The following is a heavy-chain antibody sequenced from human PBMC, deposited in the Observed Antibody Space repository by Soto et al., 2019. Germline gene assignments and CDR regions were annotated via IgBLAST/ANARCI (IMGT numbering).Heavy chain of an antibody. V-gene: IGHV3-23*01. CDR3: AKHKDDFGVGDYYYYYYMDV. CDR2: ISGSGGST. D-gene: IGHD3-3*01. J-gene: IGHJ6*03. CDR1: GFTFSSYA. Sequence: GGSLRLSCAASGFTFSSYAMSWVRQAPGKGLEWVSAISGSGGSTYYADSVKGRFTISRDNSKNKLYLQMNSLRAEDTAVYYCAKHKDDFGVGDYYYYYYMDVWGKGTTVTVSS.